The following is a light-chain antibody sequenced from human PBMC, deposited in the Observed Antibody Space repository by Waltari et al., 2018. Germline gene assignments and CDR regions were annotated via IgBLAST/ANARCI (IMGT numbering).Light chain of an antibody. CDR2: EVS. J-gene: IGLJ2*01. CDR1: SSDVGGFDY. CDR3: SSFAGSSQML. V-gene: IGLV2-8*01. Sequence: QSALTQPPSASGSPGQSVTISCTGTSSDVGGFDYVSWYQQHPGKVPRLMIYEVSKRPSGGPDRCSGSKSGNTASLTVSGLQVEDEADYYCSSFAGSSQMLFGGGTKLTVL.